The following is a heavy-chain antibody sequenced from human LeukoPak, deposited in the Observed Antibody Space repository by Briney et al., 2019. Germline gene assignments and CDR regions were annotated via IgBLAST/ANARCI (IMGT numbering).Heavy chain of an antibody. D-gene: IGHD1-26*01. CDR3: ARDWLGVGARDGAFDI. V-gene: IGHV3-30*03. Sequence: GGSLRLSCAASGFTFSSYGMHWVRQAPGKGLEWVAVISYDGSNKYYADSVKGRFTITRDNSKNTLYLQMNSLRAEDTAVYYCARDWLGVGARDGAFDIWGQGTMVTVSS. CDR1: GFTFSSYG. J-gene: IGHJ3*02. CDR2: ISYDGSNK.